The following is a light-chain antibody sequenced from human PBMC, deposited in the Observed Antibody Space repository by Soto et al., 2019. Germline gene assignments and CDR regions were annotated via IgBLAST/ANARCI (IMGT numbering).Light chain of an antibody. J-gene: IGKJ4*01. CDR3: QQVNNYPLT. Sequence: IQLTQSPSSLSASVGDRVTITCRASQGLSSYLAWYQQKPGKAPKLLIYAASTLQTGVPSGFSGSESGTDFTLTISSLQPEDFATYYCQQVNNYPLTFGGGTKVDIK. CDR1: QGLSSY. V-gene: IGKV1-9*01. CDR2: AAS.